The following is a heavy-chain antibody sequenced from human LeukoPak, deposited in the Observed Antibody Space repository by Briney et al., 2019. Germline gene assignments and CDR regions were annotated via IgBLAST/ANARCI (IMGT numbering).Heavy chain of an antibody. CDR1: GGSFSGYY. Sequence: PSETLSLTCAVYGGSFSGYYWSWIRQPPGKGLEWIGEINHSGSTNYNPSLKSRVTISVDTSKNQFSLKLSSVTAADTAVYYCAREGLGAHCGGDCYSNYWGQGTLVTVSS. CDR2: INHSGST. CDR3: AREGLGAHCGGDCYSNY. V-gene: IGHV4-34*01. D-gene: IGHD2-21*02. J-gene: IGHJ4*02.